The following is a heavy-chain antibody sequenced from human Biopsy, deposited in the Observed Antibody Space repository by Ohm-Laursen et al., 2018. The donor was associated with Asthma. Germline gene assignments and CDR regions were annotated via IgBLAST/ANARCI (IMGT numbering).Heavy chain of an antibody. V-gene: IGHV3-30-3*01. CDR1: GFTFSTYA. CDR3: ARDALHDNSAYIGDAFDF. J-gene: IGHJ3*01. Sequence: SLRLSCSASGFTFSTYAMHWVRQAPGKGLEWVAVITFDGSTQHYGDSVKGRFTISRDNSKNMLFLQMNSLRAEDTAVYYCARDALHDNSAYIGDAFDFWGQGTMVTVPS. CDR2: ITFDGSTQ. D-gene: IGHD3-22*01.